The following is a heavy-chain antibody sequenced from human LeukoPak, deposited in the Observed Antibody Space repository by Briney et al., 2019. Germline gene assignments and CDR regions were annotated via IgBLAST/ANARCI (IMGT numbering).Heavy chain of an antibody. D-gene: IGHD6-19*01. J-gene: IGHJ4*02. CDR1: GFTFDDYA. Sequence: GGSLRLSCAASGFTFDDYAVHWVRQAPGKGLEWVSGISWNSGSIGYADSVKGRFTISRDNAKNSLYLQMSSLRAEDTALYYCAKSLSSGLIYFDYWGQGTLVTVSS. CDR3: AKSLSSGLIYFDY. CDR2: ISWNSGSI. V-gene: IGHV3-9*01.